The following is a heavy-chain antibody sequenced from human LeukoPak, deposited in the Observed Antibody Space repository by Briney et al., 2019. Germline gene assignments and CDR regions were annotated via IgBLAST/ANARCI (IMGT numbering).Heavy chain of an antibody. CDR2: MNPNSGNT. CDR1: GYTFTSYD. Sequence: GASVKVSCKASGYTFTSYDINWVRQATGQGLEWMGWMNPNSGNTGYAQKFQGRVTMTRNTSISTAYMELSSLRSEDTAVYYCARDGGFYYTASPNSWFDPWGQGILVTVSS. J-gene: IGHJ5*02. D-gene: IGHD2-15*01. V-gene: IGHV1-8*01. CDR3: ARDGGFYYTASPNSWFDP.